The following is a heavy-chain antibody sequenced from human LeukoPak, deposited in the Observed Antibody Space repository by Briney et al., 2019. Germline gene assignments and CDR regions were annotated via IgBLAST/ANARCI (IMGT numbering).Heavy chain of an antibody. D-gene: IGHD5-12*01. J-gene: IGHJ4*02. CDR3: AGDSGYSGYDLAF. CDR1: GFTFSSYS. CDR2: ISSSSSYI. Sequence: GGSLRLSCAASGFTFSSYSMNWVRQAPGKGLEWVSSISSSSSYIYYADSVKGRFTISRDNAKNSLYLQMNSLRADDTAVYYCAGDSGYSGYDLAFWGQGTLVTVSS. V-gene: IGHV3-21*01.